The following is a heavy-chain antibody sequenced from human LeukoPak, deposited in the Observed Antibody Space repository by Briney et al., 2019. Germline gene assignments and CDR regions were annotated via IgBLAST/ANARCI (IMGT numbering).Heavy chain of an antibody. CDR3: ARDHMGYDY. CDR2: ISSDSSTT. D-gene: IGHD1-26*01. Sequence: GGSLRLSCAASGFTFSSYNMNWVRQAPGKGLEWVSYISSDSSTTYYADSVKGRFTISRDNAKNSLYLQMNSLRAEDTAVYYCARDHMGYDYWGQGTLVTVSS. V-gene: IGHV3-48*04. J-gene: IGHJ4*02. CDR1: GFTFSSYN.